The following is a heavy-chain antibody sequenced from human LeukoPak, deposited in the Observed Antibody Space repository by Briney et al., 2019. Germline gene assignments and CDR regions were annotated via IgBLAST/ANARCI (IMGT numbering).Heavy chain of an antibody. CDR2: IIPMFGTA. Sequence: SVKVSCKASGGTFSSYAINWVRQAPGQGLQWMGGIIPMFGTANYAQKFQGRVTITADKSTSTAYMELSSLRSEDTAMYYCARDLGCSGGSCNLRLDAFDIWGQGTMVNVFS. CDR3: ARDLGCSGGSCNLRLDAFDI. V-gene: IGHV1-69*06. J-gene: IGHJ3*02. D-gene: IGHD2-15*01. CDR1: GGTFSSYA.